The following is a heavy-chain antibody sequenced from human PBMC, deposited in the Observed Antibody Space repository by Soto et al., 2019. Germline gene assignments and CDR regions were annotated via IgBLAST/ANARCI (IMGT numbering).Heavy chain of an antibody. D-gene: IGHD5-18*01. Sequence: QVQVVQSGAEVKKPGSSVKVSCKVSGGIFTNNAISWVRQAPGQGLEWLGGVIPLFDTAYYAQIFRGRLRISAKGATTPPNMEQSGLTSADTPVFFCATGGHNDGYTFSPGTAAWGKGTTATFSA. CDR3: ATGGHNDGYTFSPGTAA. V-gene: IGHV1-69*01. CDR1: GGIFTNNA. CDR2: VIPLFDTA. J-gene: IGHJ6*04.